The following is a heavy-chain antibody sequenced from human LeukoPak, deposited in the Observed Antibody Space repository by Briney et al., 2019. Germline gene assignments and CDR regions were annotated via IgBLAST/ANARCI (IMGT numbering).Heavy chain of an antibody. CDR3: ARDSRLLDAFDI. Sequence: SETLSLTCTVSGDSISSYYWSWVRQPPGKGLEWIGSIYYSGSTYYNPSLKSRVTISVDTSKNQFSLKLSSVTAADTAVYYCARDSRLLDAFDIWGQGTMVTVSS. CDR2: IYYSGST. D-gene: IGHD2-21*02. V-gene: IGHV4-39*07. CDR1: GDSISSYY. J-gene: IGHJ3*02.